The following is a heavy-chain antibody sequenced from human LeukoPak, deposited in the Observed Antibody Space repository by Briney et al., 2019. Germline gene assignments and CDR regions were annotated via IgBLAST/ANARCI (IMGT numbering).Heavy chain of an antibody. Sequence: PGGSLRLSCAASGFTFSSHAMSWVRQAPGKGLEWVSAISGSGGSTYYADSVKGRFTISRDNSKNTLYLQMNSLRAEDTAVYYCAKGYSSSLYYYYYMDVWGKGTTVTVSS. J-gene: IGHJ6*03. V-gene: IGHV3-23*01. D-gene: IGHD6-6*01. CDR2: ISGSGGST. CDR1: GFTFSSHA. CDR3: AKGYSSSLYYYYYMDV.